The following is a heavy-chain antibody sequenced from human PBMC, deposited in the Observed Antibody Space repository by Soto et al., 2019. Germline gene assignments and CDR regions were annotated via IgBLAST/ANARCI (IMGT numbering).Heavy chain of an antibody. CDR1: GFTFSSNE. CDR2: IDYSGSRT. Sequence: EVQLVESGGGLVQPGGSLRLSCAASGFTFSSNEMNWVRQAPGKGLEWVSYIDYSGSRTDYADSVKGRFTISRDNAKNSLYLQMYSLRAEDTAIYYCVRDRTLLVPTSIDYWGHGTLVTVSS. D-gene: IGHD3-3*01. J-gene: IGHJ4*01. V-gene: IGHV3-48*03. CDR3: VRDRTLLVPTSIDY.